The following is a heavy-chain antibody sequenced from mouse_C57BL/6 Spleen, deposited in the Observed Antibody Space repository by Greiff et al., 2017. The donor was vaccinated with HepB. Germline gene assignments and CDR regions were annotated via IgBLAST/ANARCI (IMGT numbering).Heavy chain of an antibody. CDR3: ARSNYDYDDYYFDY. CDR2: INPSSGYT. V-gene: IGHV1-4*01. J-gene: IGHJ2*01. CDR1: GYTFTSYT. D-gene: IGHD2-4*01. Sequence: VQLQQSGAELARPGASVKMSCKASGYTFTSYTMHWVKQRPGQGLEWIGYINPSSGYTKYNQKFKDKATLTADKSSSTAYMQLRSLTSEDSAVYYCARSNYDYDDYYFDYWGQGTTLTVSS.